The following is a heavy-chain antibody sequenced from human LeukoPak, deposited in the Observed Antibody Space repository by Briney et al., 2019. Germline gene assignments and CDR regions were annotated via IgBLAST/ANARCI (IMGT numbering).Heavy chain of an antibody. D-gene: IGHD2-2*03. V-gene: IGHV5-10-1*01. CDR2: IDPSDSYT. CDR1: GYSFTSYW. Sequence: PGESLRISCKGSGYSFTSYWISWVRQMPGKGLEWMGRIDPSDSYTNYSPSFQGHVTISADKSISTAYLQWSSLKASDTAMYYCARHRPGYCSSTSCYEWGQGTLGTVSS. J-gene: IGHJ4*02. CDR3: ARHRPGYCSSTSCYE.